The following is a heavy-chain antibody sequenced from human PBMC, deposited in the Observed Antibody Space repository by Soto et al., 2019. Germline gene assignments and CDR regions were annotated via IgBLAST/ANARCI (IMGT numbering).Heavy chain of an antibody. V-gene: IGHV3-30-3*01. D-gene: IGHD6-19*01. J-gene: IGHJ4*02. CDR3: ARDIPPEAVAGNGLGY. CDR2: ISYDGSNK. Sequence: QVQQVESGGGVVQPGRSLRLSCAASGFTFSSYAMHWVRQAPGKGLEWVAVISYDGSNKYYADSVKGRFTISRDNSKNTLYLQMNSLRAEDTAVYYCARDIPPEAVAGNGLGYWGQGTLVTVSS. CDR1: GFTFSSYA.